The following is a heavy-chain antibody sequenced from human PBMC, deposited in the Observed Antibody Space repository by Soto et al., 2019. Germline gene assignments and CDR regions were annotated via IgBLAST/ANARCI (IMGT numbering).Heavy chain of an antibody. CDR1: GFTFSRYW. Sequence: EVQLVESGGDLVQPGGFLRLSCATSGFTFSRYWMHWVRQVPGKGLVWVSRINSDGSSISYSDSVKGRFTISRDNAKNTLYLQMNSLRVEETAVYYCARLPVDTITSLEYWGQGTLVTVSS. CDR3: ARLPVDTITSLEY. J-gene: IGHJ4*02. D-gene: IGHD3-3*01. CDR2: INSDGSSI. V-gene: IGHV3-74*01.